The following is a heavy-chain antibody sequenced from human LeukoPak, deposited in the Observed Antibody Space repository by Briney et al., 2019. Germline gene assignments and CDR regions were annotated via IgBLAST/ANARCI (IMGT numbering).Heavy chain of an antibody. CDR3: ARGATTSETGYFDF. V-gene: IGHV4-34*01. J-gene: IGHJ4*03. D-gene: IGHD1-1*01. CDR1: GGSFSRYY. Sequence: SETLSLTCAVYGGSFSRYYWSWIRQSPGKGLEWIAEIDHRGDTNYNPSVKSRVTISVDTSKNQFSLKMRSLSAADTALYYCARGATTSETGYFDFWGQGTLVTVSS. CDR2: IDHRGDT.